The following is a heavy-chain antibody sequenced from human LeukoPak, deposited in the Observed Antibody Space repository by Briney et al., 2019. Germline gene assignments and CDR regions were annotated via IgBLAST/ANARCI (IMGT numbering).Heavy chain of an antibody. V-gene: IGHV6-1*01. CDR1: GDSVSRNTAA. Sequence: SQTLSPTCAISGDSVSRNTAAWNWIRQSPSRGLEWLGRTYYRSKWYTDYAESVKSRITINSDTSKNQFSLHLNSVTPEDTAVYYCARVLWFGQLETFDYWGQGTLVTVSS. CDR2: TYYRSKWYT. CDR3: ARVLWFGQLETFDY. J-gene: IGHJ4*02. D-gene: IGHD3-10*01.